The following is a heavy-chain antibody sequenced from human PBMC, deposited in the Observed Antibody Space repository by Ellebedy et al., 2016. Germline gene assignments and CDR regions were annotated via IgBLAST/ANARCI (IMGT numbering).Heavy chain of an antibody. Sequence: GESLKISCKGSGYSFTSYWIGWVRHMPGKGLECMGIIYPSDSDTRYSPSFQGQVTISADKSISTVYLEWSSLKASDTAMYYCARPTDYGVDYWGQGTLVTVSS. J-gene: IGHJ4*02. V-gene: IGHV5-51*01. D-gene: IGHD4-17*01. CDR2: IYPSDSDT. CDR1: GYSFTSYW. CDR3: ARPTDYGVDY.